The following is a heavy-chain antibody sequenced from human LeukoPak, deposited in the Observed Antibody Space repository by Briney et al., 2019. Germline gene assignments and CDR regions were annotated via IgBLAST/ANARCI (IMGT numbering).Heavy chain of an antibody. CDR1: GFTFSSYA. CDR2: ISYDGSNK. V-gene: IGHV3-30-3*01. CDR3: ARARSHVWLTYVRGLDP. D-gene: IGHD3-10*02. J-gene: IGHJ5*02. Sequence: PGGSLRLSCAASGFTFSSYAMHWVRQAPGKGLEWVAVISYDGSNKYYADSVKGRFTISRDNSKNTLYLQMNSLRAEDTAVYYCARARSHVWLTYVRGLDPWGQGTLVTVSS.